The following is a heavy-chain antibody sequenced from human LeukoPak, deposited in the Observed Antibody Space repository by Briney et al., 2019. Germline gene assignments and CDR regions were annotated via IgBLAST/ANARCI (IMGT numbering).Heavy chain of an antibody. Sequence: KPGGSLRLSCAVSGFASSDSYMSWIRQAPGKGLEWLSYLSSSDTSIYYADSVKGRFTISRDNAKNSLYLQMNSLRAEDTAVYYCATGGPYYFDYWGQGALVIVSS. CDR2: LSSSDTSI. CDR3: ATGGPYYFDY. V-gene: IGHV3-11*01. J-gene: IGHJ4*02. CDR1: GFASSDSY.